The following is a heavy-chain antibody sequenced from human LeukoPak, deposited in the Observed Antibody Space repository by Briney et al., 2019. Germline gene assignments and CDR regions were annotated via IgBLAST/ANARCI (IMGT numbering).Heavy chain of an antibody. CDR1: GFTFSSLW. CDR2: INNDEITT. D-gene: IGHD1-1*01. V-gene: IGHV3-74*01. J-gene: IGHJ4*02. CDR3: ARGGPGTGMDY. Sequence: GGSLRLSCVASGFTFSSLWMHWVRQAPGKGLVWVSRINNDEITTTYADSVKGRFTISRDNAKNTLYLQMNSLRAEDAAIYYCARGGPGTGMDYWGQGALVTVSS.